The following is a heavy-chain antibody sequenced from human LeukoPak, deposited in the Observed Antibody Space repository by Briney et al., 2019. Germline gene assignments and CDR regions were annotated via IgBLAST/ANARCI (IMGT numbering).Heavy chain of an antibody. CDR1: GGSISSSSYY. Sequence: PSETLSLTCTVSGGSISSSSYYWGWIRQPPGKGLEWIGSIYYSGSTYYNPSLKSRVTISVDTSKNQFSLKLSSVTAADTAVYYCARGDYGDSDIYYYYMDVWGKGTTVTVSS. J-gene: IGHJ6*03. V-gene: IGHV4-39*07. D-gene: IGHD4-17*01. CDR2: IYYSGST. CDR3: ARGDYGDSDIYYYYMDV.